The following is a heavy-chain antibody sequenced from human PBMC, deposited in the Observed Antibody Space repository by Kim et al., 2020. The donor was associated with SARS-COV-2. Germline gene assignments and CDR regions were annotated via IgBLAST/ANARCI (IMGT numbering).Heavy chain of an antibody. V-gene: IGHV4-34*01. CDR3: ARLGVGATFFDY. J-gene: IGHJ4*02. D-gene: IGHD1-26*01. Sequence: NYNPTLRSRVSISLDTSKNQFSRRLSSVTAADTAVYYCARLGVGATFFDYWGQGTLVTVSS.